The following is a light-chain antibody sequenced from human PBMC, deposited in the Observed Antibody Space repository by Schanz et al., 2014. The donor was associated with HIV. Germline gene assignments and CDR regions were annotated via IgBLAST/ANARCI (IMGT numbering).Light chain of an antibody. Sequence: SALTQPASVSGSPGQSITISCTGTSSDVGVYNYVSWYQHHPGKAPKLMIYDVNNRPSGASNRFSGSKSGNTASLTISGLQAEDEADYYCSSFAGSNIPWVFGGGTKLTVL. CDR3: SSFAGSNIPWV. V-gene: IGLV2-14*03. CDR1: SSDVGVYNY. J-gene: IGLJ3*02. CDR2: DVN.